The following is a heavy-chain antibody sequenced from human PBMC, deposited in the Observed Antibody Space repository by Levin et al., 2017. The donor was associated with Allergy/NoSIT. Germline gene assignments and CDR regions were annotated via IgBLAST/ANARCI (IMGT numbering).Heavy chain of an antibody. V-gene: IGHV3-23*01. J-gene: IGHJ4*02. D-gene: IGHD2-8*01. CDR3: AKDPRPCTNGVCYTLYTSYYFDY. CDR2: ISGSGGST. Sequence: AGGSLRLSCAASGFTFSSYAMSWVRQAPGKGLEWVSAISGSGGSTYYADSVKGRFTISRDNSKNTLYLQMNSLRAEDTAVYYCAKDPRPCTNGVCYTLYTSYYFDYWGQGTLVTVSS. CDR1: GFTFSSYA.